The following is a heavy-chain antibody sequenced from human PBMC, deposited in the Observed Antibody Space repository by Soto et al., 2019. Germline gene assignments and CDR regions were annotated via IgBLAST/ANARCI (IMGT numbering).Heavy chain of an antibody. D-gene: IGHD3-9*01. CDR1: GYTFTSYA. V-gene: IGHV1-3*01. CDR2: INAGNGNT. CDR3: ARVARYFDWLLSFDY. Sequence: ASVKVSCKASGYTFTSYAMHWVRQAPGQRLEWMGWINAGNGNTKYSQKFQGRVTITRDTSASTAYMELSSLRSEDTAVYYCARVARYFDWLLSFDYWGQGTLVTVSS. J-gene: IGHJ4*02.